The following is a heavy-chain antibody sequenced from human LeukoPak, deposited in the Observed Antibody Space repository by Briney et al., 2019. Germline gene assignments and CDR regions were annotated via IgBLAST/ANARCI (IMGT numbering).Heavy chain of an antibody. J-gene: IGHJ4*02. D-gene: IGHD3-22*01. Sequence: GGSLRLSCAASGFTFSSYAMHWVRQAPGKGLEWVAVISYDGSNKYYADSVKGRFTISRDNSKNTLYLQMSSLRAEDTAVYYCVSDSSGYYYRGYFDYWGQGTLVTVSS. CDR2: ISYDGSNK. CDR3: VSDSSGYYYRGYFDY. V-gene: IGHV3-30*04. CDR1: GFTFSSYA.